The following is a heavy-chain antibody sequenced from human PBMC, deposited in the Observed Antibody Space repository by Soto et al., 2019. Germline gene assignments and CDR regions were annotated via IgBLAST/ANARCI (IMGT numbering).Heavy chain of an antibody. CDR3: AVSRDGYSMDV. Sequence: QVQLQESGPGLVKPSQTLSLTCTVSGGSISSGGSYWSWIRQHPGKGLEWIGYIYYSGSTYYNPSLKSRVTISVDTSKDQFSLKLSSVTAADTAVYYCAVSRDGYSMDVWGQGTTVTVSS. CDR1: GGSISSGGSY. J-gene: IGHJ6*02. V-gene: IGHV4-31*03. CDR2: IYYSGST. D-gene: IGHD2-2*01.